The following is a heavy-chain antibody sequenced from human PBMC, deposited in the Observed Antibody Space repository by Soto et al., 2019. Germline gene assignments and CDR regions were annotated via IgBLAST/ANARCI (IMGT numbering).Heavy chain of an antibody. CDR1: GGSFSGYY. Sequence: SETLSLTCAVYGGSFSGYYWSWIRQPPGKGLEWIGEINHSGSTNYNPSLKSRVTISVDTSKNQFSLKLSSVTAADTAVYYCARGWDSNSAHNWFDPWGQGTLVTVSS. D-gene: IGHD4-4*01. CDR2: INHSGST. CDR3: ARGWDSNSAHNWFDP. V-gene: IGHV4-34*01. J-gene: IGHJ5*02.